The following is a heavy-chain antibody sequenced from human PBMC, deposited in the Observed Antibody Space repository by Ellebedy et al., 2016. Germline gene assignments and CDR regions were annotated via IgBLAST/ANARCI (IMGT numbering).Heavy chain of an antibody. CDR3: ARLYCSGGGRCYARGWFDP. CDR2: IDCSGST. J-gene: IGHJ5*02. Sequence: SETLSLTCTVSGDSFRSDNPYCGWIRQTPAKGLEWIGSIDCSGSTFYRPSLKSRMTMSLDRSKNQFSLKMSSVTAADTAVYYCARLYCSGGGRCYARGWFDPWGQGTLVTVSS. V-gene: IGHV4-39*01. D-gene: IGHD2-15*01. CDR1: GDSFRSDNPY.